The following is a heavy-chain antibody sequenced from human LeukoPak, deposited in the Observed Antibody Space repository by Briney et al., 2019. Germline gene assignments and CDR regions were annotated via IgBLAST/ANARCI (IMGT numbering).Heavy chain of an antibody. CDR1: GFTFSSYA. D-gene: IGHD2-15*01. V-gene: IGHV3-30-3*02. Sequence: GGSLRLSCAASGFTFSSYAMPWVRQAPGKGLEWVAVISYDGSNKYYADSVKGRFTISRDTSKSTLYLQMNSLRAEDTAVYYCAKRSGDSYYLDSWGQGTLVTVSS. CDR2: ISYDGSNK. J-gene: IGHJ4*02. CDR3: AKRSGDSYYLDS.